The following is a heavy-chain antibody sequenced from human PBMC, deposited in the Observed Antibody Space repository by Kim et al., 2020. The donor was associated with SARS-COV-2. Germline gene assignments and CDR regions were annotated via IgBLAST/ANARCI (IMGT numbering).Heavy chain of an antibody. Sequence: GGSLRLSCAVSGFTFTNVRMSWVRQTPGKGLEWVGRINSKIDGETTDYAASVKGRVSISRDEAKNTLYLQMTSLKIEDTAVYYCTTHRVVAGIFDYWGQGTLITVSS. CDR3: TTHRVVAGIFDY. V-gene: IGHV3-15*01. J-gene: IGHJ4*02. D-gene: IGHD6-19*01. CDR1: GFTFTNVR. CDR2: INSKIDGETT.